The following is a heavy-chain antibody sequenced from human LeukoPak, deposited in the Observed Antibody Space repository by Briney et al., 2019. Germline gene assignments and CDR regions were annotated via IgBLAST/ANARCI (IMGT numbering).Heavy chain of an antibody. CDR2: VHSSGST. D-gene: IGHD1-26*01. V-gene: IGHV4-59*08. Sequence: SETLSLTCTVSGGSISSYYWSWIRQPPGQGLEWIGYVHSSGSTKYNASLKSRVTISVDTSKNQFSLKLSSVTAADTAVYYCARYSETYHVYWGQGTLVTVSS. J-gene: IGHJ4*02. CDR1: GGSISSYY. CDR3: ARYSETYHVY.